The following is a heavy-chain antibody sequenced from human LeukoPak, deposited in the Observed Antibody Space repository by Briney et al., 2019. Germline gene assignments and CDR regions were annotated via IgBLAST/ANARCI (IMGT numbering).Heavy chain of an antibody. J-gene: IGHJ4*02. CDR3: AKAFSRSDSVSWYVAFDY. D-gene: IGHD6-13*01. V-gene: IGHV3-23*01. CDR2: ISGSGGST. Sequence: GGSLRLSCGVSGFPFNNYAMKGVRQAPGKGLEWVSSISGSGGSTYYADSVKGRFTSSRDNSRNTLYVQMISVKADDKGVYYCAKAFSRSDSVSWYVAFDYWGQGTLVTASS. CDR1: GFPFNNYA.